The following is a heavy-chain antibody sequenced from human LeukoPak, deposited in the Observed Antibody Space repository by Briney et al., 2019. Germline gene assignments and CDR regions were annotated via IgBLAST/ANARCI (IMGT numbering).Heavy chain of an antibody. CDR1: GGSISSSIYY. CDR2: MYYRGNT. Sequence: SSETLSLTCTVSGGSISSSIYYWGWIRQPPGEGLEWIGSMYYRGNTYYNPSLKSRVTISVDTSKNQFSLKVSSVTAADTAVYYCARSSGWLDSMDVWGKGTTVTISS. CDR3: ARSSGWLDSMDV. V-gene: IGHV4-39*01. J-gene: IGHJ6*03. D-gene: IGHD6-19*01.